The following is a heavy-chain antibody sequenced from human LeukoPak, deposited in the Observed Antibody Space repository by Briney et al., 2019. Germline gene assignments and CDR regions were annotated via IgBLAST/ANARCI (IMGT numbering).Heavy chain of an antibody. V-gene: IGHV3-33*01. CDR2: IWYDGSNK. J-gene: IGHJ4*02. CDR3: GRGYSSACY. CDR1: GFTFSSYG. D-gene: IGHD6-25*01. Sequence: RSLRLSYAASGFTFSSYGMHWVRQAPGKGLGWVAVIWYDGSNKYYADSVKGRFTISRDNSKNTLYLQMNSLRVEDTAVYFCGRGYSSACYWGQGTLVIVSS.